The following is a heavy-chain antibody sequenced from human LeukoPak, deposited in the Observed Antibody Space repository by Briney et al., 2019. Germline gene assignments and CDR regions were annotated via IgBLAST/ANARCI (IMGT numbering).Heavy chain of an antibody. Sequence: GASVTVSCTASGGTFSSYAISWVRQAPGQGLEWMGGIIPIFATANYAQKFQGRVTITADESTSTAYMELSSLRSEDTAVYYCARYSMRNTDYYYYGMDVWGQGTTVTVSS. CDR3: ARYSMRNTDYYYYGMDV. CDR2: IIPIFATA. D-gene: IGHD2/OR15-2a*01. V-gene: IGHV1-69*13. CDR1: GGTFSSYA. J-gene: IGHJ6*02.